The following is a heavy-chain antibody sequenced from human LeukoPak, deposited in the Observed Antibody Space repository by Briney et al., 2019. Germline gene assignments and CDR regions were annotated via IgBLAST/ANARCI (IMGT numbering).Heavy chain of an antibody. CDR3: ARDPGPVYQLLSRSLDY. J-gene: IGHJ4*02. D-gene: IGHD2-2*01. Sequence: GGSLRLSCAASGFTVSSYSMNWVRQAPGKGLEWVSSISSSSSYIYYADSVKGRFTISRDNAKNSLYLQMNSLRAEDTAVYYCARDPGPVYQLLSRSLDYWGQGTLVTVSS. CDR2: ISSSSSYI. CDR1: GFTVSSYS. V-gene: IGHV3-21*01.